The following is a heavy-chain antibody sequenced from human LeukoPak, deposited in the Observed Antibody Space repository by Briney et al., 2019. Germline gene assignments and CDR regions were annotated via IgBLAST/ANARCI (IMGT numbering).Heavy chain of an antibody. Sequence: GGSLRLSCAASGFTFDDYAMHWVRQAPGKGLEWISLISGDGDSTYYADSVKGRFTISRDKSKNSLYLQMNSLRTEDTALFYCAKDKYSYGYNFDYWGQGTLVTVSS. J-gene: IGHJ4*02. CDR3: AKDKYSYGYNFDY. CDR1: GFTFDDYA. CDR2: ISGDGDST. D-gene: IGHD5-18*01. V-gene: IGHV3-43*02.